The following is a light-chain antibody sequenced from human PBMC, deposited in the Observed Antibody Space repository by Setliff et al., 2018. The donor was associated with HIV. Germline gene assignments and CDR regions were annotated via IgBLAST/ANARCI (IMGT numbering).Light chain of an antibody. CDR3: GTWDSGLISAVGV. J-gene: IGLJ1*01. CDR2: ENN. Sequence: QSVLTQPPSVSAAPGQKVTISCSGGSSNIGKNFVSWYQQFSGAAPKLVIYENNKRPSGIPDRFSGSKSGTSATLDITGLQTGDEADYYCGTWDSGLISAVGVFGSGTKVTVL. CDR1: SSNIGKNF. V-gene: IGLV1-51*01.